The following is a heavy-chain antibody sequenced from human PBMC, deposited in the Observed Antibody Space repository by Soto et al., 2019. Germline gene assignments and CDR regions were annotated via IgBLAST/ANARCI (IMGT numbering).Heavy chain of an antibody. J-gene: IGHJ4*02. CDR2: IKSKSDGGAT. CDR1: GFTFSNAW. CDR3: ATAPIKLWPFDY. Sequence: GGSLRLSCAASGFTFSNAWMSWVRQGPGKGLEWVGRIKSKSDGGATDYAAAVKGRFTISRDDPKNTVYLHMNTLKSDDTAVYFCATAPIKLWPFDYWGPGTLVTVSS. V-gene: IGHV3-15*01. D-gene: IGHD3-16*01.